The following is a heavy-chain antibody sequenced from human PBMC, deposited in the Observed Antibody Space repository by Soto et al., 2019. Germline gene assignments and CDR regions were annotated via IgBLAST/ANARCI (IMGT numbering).Heavy chain of an antibody. V-gene: IGHV3-48*01. J-gene: IGHJ3*02. D-gene: IGHD2-15*01. CDR3: ARVSCSGGSCYPNPPNAFDI. CDR2: ISSSSTI. Sequence: GGSLRLSCAASGFTFSSYSMNWVRQAPGKGLEWVSYISSSSTIYYADSVKGRFTISRDNAKNSLYLQMNSLRAEDTAVYYCARVSCSGGSCYPNPPNAFDIWGQGTMVTVSS. CDR1: GFTFSSYS.